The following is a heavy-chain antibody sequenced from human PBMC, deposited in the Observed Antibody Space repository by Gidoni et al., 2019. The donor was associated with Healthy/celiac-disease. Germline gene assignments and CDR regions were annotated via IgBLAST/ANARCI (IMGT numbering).Heavy chain of an antibody. CDR2: IIPILGIA. J-gene: IGHJ4*02. CDR3: ARDRLGGFGECPDY. D-gene: IGHD3-10*01. Sequence: QVQLVQSGAEVKKPGSSVKVSCKASGGTFSSYAISWVRQAPGQGLEWMGRIIPILGIANYAQKFQGRVTITADKSTSTAYMELSSLRSEDTAVYYCARDRLGGFGECPDYWGQGTLVTVSS. CDR1: GGTFSSYA. V-gene: IGHV1-69*09.